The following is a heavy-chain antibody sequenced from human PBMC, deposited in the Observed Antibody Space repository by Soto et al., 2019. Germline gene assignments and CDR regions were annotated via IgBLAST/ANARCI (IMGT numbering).Heavy chain of an antibody. D-gene: IGHD1-1*01. J-gene: IGHJ6*02. Sequence: QVELVESGGGVVQPGRSLRLSCAASGFTCSSYGMHWVRQAPGKGLEWVAVISYDRSNKYDADSVKGRFTISRDNSKNPLYLQMNSLRAEDTAVYFCARGDWNDAGMDVWGQGTTVTVSS. CDR1: GFTCSSYG. CDR3: ARGDWNDAGMDV. V-gene: IGHV3-30*03. CDR2: ISYDRSNK.